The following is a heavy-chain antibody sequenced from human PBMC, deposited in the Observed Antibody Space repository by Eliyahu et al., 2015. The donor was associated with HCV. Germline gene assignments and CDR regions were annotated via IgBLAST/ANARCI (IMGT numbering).Heavy chain of an antibody. CDR3: ARDLISGYDFWSGHYNDGFDM. D-gene: IGHD3-3*01. CDR1: GYTFTGXY. Sequence: QVQLVQSGAEVKKPGASMKVSCKTSGYTFTGXYLHXVRQAPGQGLEWMGWINPNSGGTNYSQKFQGRVTMTRDTSISTAYMDLSRLSSDDTAVYYCARDLISGYDFWSGHYNDGFDMWGQGTMVTVSS. J-gene: IGHJ3*02. CDR2: INPNSGGT. V-gene: IGHV1-2*02.